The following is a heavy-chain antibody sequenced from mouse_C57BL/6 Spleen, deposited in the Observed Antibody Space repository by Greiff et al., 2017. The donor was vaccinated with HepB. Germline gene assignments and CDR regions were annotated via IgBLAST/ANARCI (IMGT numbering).Heavy chain of an antibody. D-gene: IGHD2-3*01. CDR2: IDPNSGGT. CDR3: ARWGDGIYDGYYDYAMDY. J-gene: IGHJ4*01. Sequence: QVQLQQPGAELVKPGASVKLSCKASGYTFTSYWMHWVKQRPGRGLEWIGRIDPNSGGTKYNEKFKSKATLTVDKPSSTAYMQLSSLTSEDSAVYYCARWGDGIYDGYYDYAMDYWGQGTSVTVSS. CDR1: GYTFTSYW. V-gene: IGHV1-72*01.